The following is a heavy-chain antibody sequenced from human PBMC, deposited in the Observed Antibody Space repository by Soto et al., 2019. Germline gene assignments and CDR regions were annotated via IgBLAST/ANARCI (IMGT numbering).Heavy chain of an antibody. D-gene: IGHD4-17*01. CDR3: AGPYGDYAFDP. V-gene: IGHV1-3*01. CDR1: GYSFTTYA. Sequence: GASVKVSCKASGYSFTTYALHWVRQAPGQRLEWMAWIDAGNGNTKYSQKFQGRVTVTRDTIASTIYMQLSSLKSEDTAVYYCAGPYGDYAFDPCGQGTLVTVSS. J-gene: IGHJ5*02. CDR2: IDAGNGNT.